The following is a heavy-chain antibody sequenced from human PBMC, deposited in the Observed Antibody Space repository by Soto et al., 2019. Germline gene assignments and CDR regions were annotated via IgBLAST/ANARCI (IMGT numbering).Heavy chain of an antibody. CDR3: ARGAVARLTDYYAGMDV. CDR2: IIPIFGTA. V-gene: IGHV1-69*13. Sequence: GASVKVSCKASGGTFSSYAISWVRQAPGQGLEWMGGIIPIFGTANYAQKFQGRVTITADESTSTAYMELSSLRSEDTAVYYCARGAVARLTDYYAGMDVWGQGTTVTVSS. J-gene: IGHJ6*02. D-gene: IGHD6-19*01. CDR1: GGTFSSYA.